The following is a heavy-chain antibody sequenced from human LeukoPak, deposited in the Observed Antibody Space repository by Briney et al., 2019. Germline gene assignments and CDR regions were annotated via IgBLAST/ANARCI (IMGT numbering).Heavy chain of an antibody. J-gene: IGHJ3*02. CDR2: INPNSGGT. V-gene: IGHV1-2*02. Sequence: ASVKVSCKASGYTFTGYYMHWVRQAPGQGLEWMGWINPNSGGTNYAQKFQGRVTMTRDTSISTAYMELSRLRSDDTAVYYCAGVVGSWSTFAFDIWGQGTMVTVSS. CDR1: GYTFTGYY. D-gene: IGHD3-3*01. CDR3: AGVVGSWSTFAFDI.